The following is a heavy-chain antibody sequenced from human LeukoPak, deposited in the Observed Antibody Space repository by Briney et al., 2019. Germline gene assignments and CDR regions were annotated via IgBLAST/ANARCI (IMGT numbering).Heavy chain of an antibody. CDR1: GGSISSGDYY. Sequence: PSQTLSLTCTVSGGSISSGDYYWSWIRQPPGKGLEWMGYIYYSGSTYYNPSLKSRVTISVDTSKNQFSLKLSSVTAADTAVYYCARDRGYCSSTSCYNWFDPWGQGTLVTVSS. J-gene: IGHJ5*02. CDR3: ARDRGYCSSTSCYNWFDP. V-gene: IGHV4-30-4*08. D-gene: IGHD2-2*01. CDR2: IYYSGST.